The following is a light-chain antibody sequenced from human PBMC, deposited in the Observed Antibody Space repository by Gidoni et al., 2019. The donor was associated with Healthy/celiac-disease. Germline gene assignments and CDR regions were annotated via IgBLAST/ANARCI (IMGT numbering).Light chain of an antibody. Sequence: EIVLTQSPATLSLSPGERATLSCRASQRVSSYLALYQQKPGQAPRRLIYVASNRATGIPARFSVSGSGTDFTLTISSLKPEDVAVYYCQQRSNWPPIYTFGQGTKLEI. CDR3: QQRSNWPPIYT. CDR1: QRVSSY. J-gene: IGKJ2*01. V-gene: IGKV3-11*01. CDR2: VAS.